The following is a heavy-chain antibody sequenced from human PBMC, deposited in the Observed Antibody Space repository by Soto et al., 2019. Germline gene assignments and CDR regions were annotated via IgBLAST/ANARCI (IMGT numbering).Heavy chain of an antibody. CDR2: IYHSGGS. J-gene: IGHJ5*02. D-gene: IGHD3-10*02. CDR1: GGSISSYY. V-gene: IGHV4-4*08. CDR3: ACPGSVVVPSWWFDP. Sequence: QVQLLESGPGLVKPSETLSLTCTVSGGSISSYYWSWIRQPPGKGLEWIGYIYHSGGSTYNPSLKSPVTTYLDTSKYRCPRKLTSLTAADTALQYGACPGSVVVPSWWFDPWGRGTLVTVSS.